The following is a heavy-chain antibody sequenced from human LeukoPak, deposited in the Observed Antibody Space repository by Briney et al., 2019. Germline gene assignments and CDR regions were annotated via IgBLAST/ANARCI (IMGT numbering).Heavy chain of an antibody. CDR3: AKGIYSSGWSYFDY. J-gene: IGHJ4*01. CDR1: GFTFSNSA. CDR2: LSGSGITT. V-gene: IGHV3-23*01. D-gene: IGHD6-19*01. Sequence: GGSLRLSCAASGFTFSNSAMSWVRQAPGKGLEWVSTLSGSGITTYYADSVKGRFTISRDNSKNTLHLQMNRLRAQDTAVYSCAKGIYSSGWSYFDYWGHGTLVTVSS.